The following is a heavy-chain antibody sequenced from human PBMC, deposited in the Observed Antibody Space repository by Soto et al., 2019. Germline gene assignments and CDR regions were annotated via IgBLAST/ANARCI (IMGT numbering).Heavy chain of an antibody. Sequence: SVKVSCKASGGTFSSYTISWVRQAPGQGLEWMGRIIPILGIANYAQKFQGRVTITADKSTSTAYMELSSLRSEDTAGYSCSSSDHSAGQHWGPGTLGTVSS. CDR2: IIPILGIA. D-gene: IGHD6-13*01. V-gene: IGHV1-69*02. CDR3: SSSDHSAGQH. CDR1: GGTFSSYT. J-gene: IGHJ4*02.